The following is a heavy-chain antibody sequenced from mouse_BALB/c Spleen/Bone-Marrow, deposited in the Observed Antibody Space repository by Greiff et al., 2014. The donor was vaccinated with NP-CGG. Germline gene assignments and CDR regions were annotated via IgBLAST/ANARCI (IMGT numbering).Heavy chain of an antibody. Sequence: QGQLQQSGAELVKPGASVKLSCKASGYSFTNYYMYWVKRRPGQGLEWIGEINPSNGGTNFNEKFKNKATLTVDKSSSTAYMQLSSLTSEDSAVYYCTRSNYGYWYFDVWGAGTTVTVSS. CDR3: TRSNYGYWYFDV. CDR1: GYSFTNYY. V-gene: IGHV1S81*02. D-gene: IGHD1-1*01. CDR2: INPSNGGT. J-gene: IGHJ1*01.